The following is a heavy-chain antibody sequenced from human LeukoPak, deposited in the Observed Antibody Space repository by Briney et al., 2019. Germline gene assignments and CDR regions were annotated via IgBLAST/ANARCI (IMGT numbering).Heavy chain of an antibody. V-gene: IGHV1-69*05. J-gene: IGHJ6*03. CDR1: GGTFSSYA. Sequence: SVKVSCKASGGTFSSYAISWVRQAPGQRLEWMGGIIPIFGTANYAQKFQGIVTITTDESTSTAYMELSSLRSEDTAVYCCARSAAAMVMDYYYYYLDVWGKGTTVTVSS. CDR3: ARSAAAMVMDYYYYYLDV. CDR2: IIPIFGTA. D-gene: IGHD2-2*01.